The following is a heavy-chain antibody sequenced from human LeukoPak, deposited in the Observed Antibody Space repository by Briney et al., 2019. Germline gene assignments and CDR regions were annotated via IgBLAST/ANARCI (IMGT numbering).Heavy chain of an antibody. CDR1: GGSFSGYY. CDR2: INHSGST. D-gene: IGHD6-13*01. V-gene: IGHV4-34*01. Sequence: SETLSLTCAVNGGSFSGYYWSWIRQPPGKGLEWIGEINHSGSTNYNPSLKSRVTISVDTSKNQFSLKLSSVTAADTAVYYCARGHIAAAGTIYYMDVWGKGTTVTVSS. J-gene: IGHJ6*03. CDR3: ARGHIAAAGTIYYMDV.